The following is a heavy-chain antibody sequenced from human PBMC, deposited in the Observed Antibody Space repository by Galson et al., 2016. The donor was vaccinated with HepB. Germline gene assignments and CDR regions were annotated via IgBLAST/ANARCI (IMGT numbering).Heavy chain of an antibody. V-gene: IGHV3-30*03. J-gene: IGHJ4*02. D-gene: IGHD2-21*01. CDR1: NFGFSDYG. CDR2: MSYHGRNE. CDR3: ARDVTAYCAGHCPTPLDN. Sequence: LRLSCAASNFGFSDYGIHWVRQAPGKGLEWVAFMSYHGRNEYYTDSVKGRFTLSRDNYKNTLFLQMNGLRPADTAVYYCARDVTAYCAGHCPTPLDNWGQGTLVTVSS.